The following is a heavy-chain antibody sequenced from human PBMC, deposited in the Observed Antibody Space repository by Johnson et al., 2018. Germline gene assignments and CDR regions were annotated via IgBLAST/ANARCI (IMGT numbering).Heavy chain of an antibody. CDR1: GYSFTRYY. J-gene: IGHJ3*02. V-gene: IGHV1-46*01. CDR2: IHPGGGAT. Sequence: QVQLVQSGAEVKKPGASVKISCKASGYSFTRYYMQWVRQAPGQGLEWMGIIHPGGGATTYAQRLRDRVTMPRDTSTSTVSREMRSLRSEDTAVFYCVRGENSFDIWGEGTPVTVSS. D-gene: IGHD2/OR15-2a*01. CDR3: VRGENSFDI.